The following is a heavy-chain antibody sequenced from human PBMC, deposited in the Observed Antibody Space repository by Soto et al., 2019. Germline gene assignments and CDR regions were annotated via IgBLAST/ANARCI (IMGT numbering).Heavy chain of an antibody. CDR1: GYTFTGYY. CDR3: VRDQVVAADGTSYYYGMDV. Sequence: RASVKVSCKASGYTFTGYYMHWVRQAPGQGLEWMGWINPNSGGTNYAQRFQGWVTMTRDTSISTAYMELSRLRSDDTAVYYCVRDQVVAADGTSYYYGMDVWGQGTTVTVSS. V-gene: IGHV1-2*04. CDR2: INPNSGGT. D-gene: IGHD6-13*01. J-gene: IGHJ6*02.